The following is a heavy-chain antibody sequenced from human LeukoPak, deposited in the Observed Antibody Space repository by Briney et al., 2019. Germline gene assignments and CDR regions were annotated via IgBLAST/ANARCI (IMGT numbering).Heavy chain of an antibody. CDR2: IWYDGSNK. CDR1: GFTFSSYG. CDR3: AREGYLAAFDI. V-gene: IGHV3-33*08. J-gene: IGHJ3*02. Sequence: GGSLRLSCAASGFTFSSYGMHWVRQAPGKGLEWVAVIWYDGSNKYYADSVKGRFTISRDNSKNTLYLQMNSLRAEDTAVYYCAREGYLAAFDIWGQGTMVTVSS. D-gene: IGHD6-13*01.